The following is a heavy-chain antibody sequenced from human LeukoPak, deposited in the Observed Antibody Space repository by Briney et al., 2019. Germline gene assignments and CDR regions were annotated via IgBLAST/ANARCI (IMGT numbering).Heavy chain of an antibody. CDR3: AAQYCTSTTCYAVY. D-gene: IGHD2-2*01. V-gene: IGHV3-66*04. J-gene: IGHJ4*02. Sequence: GGSLRLSCAASGFTVSSKYMSWVRQAPGKGLEWVSVIYTGETTYYADSVKGRFTISRDNSKNTLYLQMSSLRAEDTAVYYCAAQYCTSTTCYAVYWGQGTLVTVSS. CDR1: GFTVSSKY. CDR2: IYTGETT.